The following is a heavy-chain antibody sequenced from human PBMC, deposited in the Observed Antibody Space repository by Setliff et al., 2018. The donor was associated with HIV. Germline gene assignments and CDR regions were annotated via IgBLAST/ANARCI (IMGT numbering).Heavy chain of an antibody. Sequence: SETLSLTCTVSGGSISSSSYYWGWIRQPPGKGLEWIGSIYYSGRTNYNTSLKSRAIISVDTSKKHLSLNLTSVTAADTAVYYCATRGWNGYKAFDYWGQGTLVTVSS. CDR2: IYYSGRT. J-gene: IGHJ4*02. D-gene: IGHD1-1*01. CDR1: GGSISSSSYY. V-gene: IGHV4-39*02. CDR3: ATRGWNGYKAFDY.